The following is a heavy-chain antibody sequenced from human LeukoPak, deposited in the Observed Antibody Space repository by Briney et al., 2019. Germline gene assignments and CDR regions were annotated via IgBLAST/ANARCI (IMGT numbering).Heavy chain of an antibody. CDR2: INQDESEK. J-gene: IGHJ4*02. CDR1: GFIFSNYW. D-gene: IGHD6-19*01. V-gene: IGHV3-7*03. CDR3: ARALGSGSSY. Sequence: GSLRLSCAASGFIFSNYWMDWVRQAPGKGLEWVANINQDESEKYYVDSVKGRFTISRDNAKNSVYLQMNSLRADDTAVYYCARALGSGSSYWGQGTLVAVSS.